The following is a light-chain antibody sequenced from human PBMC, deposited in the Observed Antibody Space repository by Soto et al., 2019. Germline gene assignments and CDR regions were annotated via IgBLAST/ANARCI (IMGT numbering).Light chain of an antibody. CDR3: AAWDDSLNARGV. V-gene: IGLV1-44*01. CDR2: NDN. Sequence: VLTQPPSASGTPGQRVTISCSGSRSNIGSNAVSWYQQLPGTAPKLLIYNDNQRPSGVPDRFSASKSGTSASLAISGLQSEDEADYYCAAWDDSLNARGVFGGGTKLTVL. J-gene: IGLJ3*02. CDR1: RSNIGSNA.